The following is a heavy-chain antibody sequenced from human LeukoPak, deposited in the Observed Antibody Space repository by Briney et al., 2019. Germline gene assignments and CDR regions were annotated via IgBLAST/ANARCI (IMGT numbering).Heavy chain of an antibody. V-gene: IGHV4-39*01. CDR3: ARQTGSGLFILP. CDR2: IYYSGNT. J-gene: IGHJ4*02. D-gene: IGHD3/OR15-3a*01. Sequence: SETLSLTCTVSGVSISSSNSYWGWIRQPPGKGLEWIGSIYYSGNTYYNVSLKSQVSISIDTSKNQFSLRLTSVTAADTAVYYCARQTGSGLFILPGGQGTLVTVSS. CDR1: GVSISSSNSY.